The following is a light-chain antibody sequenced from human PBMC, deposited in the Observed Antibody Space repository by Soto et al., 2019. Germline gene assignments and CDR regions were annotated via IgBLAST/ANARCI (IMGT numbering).Light chain of an antibody. V-gene: IGKV1-5*03. CDR1: QSISSW. CDR2: KAS. CDR3: QQYNSYSLT. Sequence: DIQMTQSPSTLSASVGDRVTITCRASQSISSWLAWYQQKPGKAPKLLIYKASSLESGVPSRFSGSGVGTEFTLTISSLQPDDFATYYCQQYNSYSLTFCGGTKVEIK. J-gene: IGKJ4*01.